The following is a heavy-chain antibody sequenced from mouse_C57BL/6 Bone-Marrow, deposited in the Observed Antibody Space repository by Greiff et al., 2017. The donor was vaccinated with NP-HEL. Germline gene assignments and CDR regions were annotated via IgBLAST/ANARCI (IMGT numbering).Heavy chain of an antibody. CDR3: ARRGGYYSNPHFDY. CDR1: GYTFTDYT. D-gene: IGHD2-5*01. Sequence: QVQLQQSDAELVKPGASVKISCKVSGYTFTDYTIHWMKQRPEQGLEWIGYIYPRDGSTKYNEKFKGKATLTEDKSSSTAYMQLNSLTSEDSAVYFCARRGGYYSNPHFDYWGQGTTLTVSS. J-gene: IGHJ2*01. CDR2: IYPRDGST. V-gene: IGHV1-78*01.